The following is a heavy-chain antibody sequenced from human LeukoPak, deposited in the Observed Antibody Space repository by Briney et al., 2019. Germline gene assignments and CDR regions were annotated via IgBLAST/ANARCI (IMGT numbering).Heavy chain of an antibody. V-gene: IGHV4-34*01. CDR1: GGSFSGYY. Sequence: PSETLSLTCAVYGGSFSGYYWSWIRQPPGKGLEWIGEINHSGSTNYNPSLKSRVTISVDTSKNQFSLKLSSVTAADTAVYYCAREYYYGSGSYFYYYMDVWGKGTTVTISS. CDR2: INHSGST. J-gene: IGHJ6*03. D-gene: IGHD3-10*01. CDR3: AREYYYGSGSYFYYYMDV.